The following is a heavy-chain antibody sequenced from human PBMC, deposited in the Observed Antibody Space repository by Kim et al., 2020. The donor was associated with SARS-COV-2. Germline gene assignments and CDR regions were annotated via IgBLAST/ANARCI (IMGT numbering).Heavy chain of an antibody. J-gene: IGHJ4*02. Sequence: ADSVTGRFTISRDHSKNTLYLQMNSLRAEDTAVYYCAKGVLRYFDWFNWGQGTLVTVSS. D-gene: IGHD3-9*01. V-gene: IGHV3-23*01. CDR3: AKGVLRYFDWFN.